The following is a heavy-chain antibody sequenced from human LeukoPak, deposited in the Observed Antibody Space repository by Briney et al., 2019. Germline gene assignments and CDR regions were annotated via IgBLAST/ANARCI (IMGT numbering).Heavy chain of an antibody. CDR3: ARQGVPYYGSGSYYLDY. V-gene: IGHV4-59*08. CDR2: IYYSGST. J-gene: IGHJ4*02. CDR1: GGSISSYY. D-gene: IGHD3-10*01. Sequence: PSETLSLTCTVSGGSISSYYWSWIRQPPGKGLEWIGYIYYSGSTNHNPSLKSRVTISVDTSKSQFSLKLSSVTAADTAVYYCARQGVPYYGSGSYYLDYWGQGTLVTVSS.